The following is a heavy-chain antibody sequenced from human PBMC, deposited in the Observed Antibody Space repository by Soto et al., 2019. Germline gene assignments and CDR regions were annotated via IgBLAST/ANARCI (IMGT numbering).Heavy chain of an antibody. D-gene: IGHD2-15*01. CDR3: EREGVVAFDI. CDR1: GGSISNYY. V-gene: IGHV4-59*01. J-gene: IGHJ3*02. CDR2: IYYSGST. Sequence: SETLSLTCTVSGGSISNYYWSWIRQPPGKGQKRIGYIYYSGSTNYNPSLKSRVTISVDTSKNQFSLKLSSVTAVVLVVYYCEREGVVAFDIWGQGTMVTVSS.